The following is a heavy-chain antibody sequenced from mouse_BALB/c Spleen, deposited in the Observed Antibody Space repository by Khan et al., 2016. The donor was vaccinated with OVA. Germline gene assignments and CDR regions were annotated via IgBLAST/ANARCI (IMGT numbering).Heavy chain of an antibody. CDR3: TMPNWDVWFAY. Sequence: EVKLEVSGGGLVQPGGSMKLSCVASGFTFSNYWMNWVRQSPEKGLEWVAEIRLKSNNYATHYAESVNGRFTISRDDSKSSVYLQMNNLRAEDTGIYYCTMPNWDVWFAYWGQGTLVTVSA. CDR2: IRLKSNNYAT. J-gene: IGHJ3*01. D-gene: IGHD4-1*01. CDR1: GFTFSNYW. V-gene: IGHV6-6*02.